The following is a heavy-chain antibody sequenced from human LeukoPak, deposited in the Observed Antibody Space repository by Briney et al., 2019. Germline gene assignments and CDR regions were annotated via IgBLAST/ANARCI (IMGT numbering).Heavy chain of an antibody. CDR2: ISGGGGST. CDR1: GFTFSGYA. CDR3: AKDLYSGSHAECFQH. Sequence: GGSLRLSCAASGFTFSGYAMSWVRQAPGKGLEWVSGISGGGGSTYYADSVKGRFTISRDNSEDTLYLQMSSLRAEDTAVFYCAKDLYSGSHAECFQHWGQGTLVTVSS. V-gene: IGHV3-23*01. J-gene: IGHJ1*01. D-gene: IGHD1-26*01.